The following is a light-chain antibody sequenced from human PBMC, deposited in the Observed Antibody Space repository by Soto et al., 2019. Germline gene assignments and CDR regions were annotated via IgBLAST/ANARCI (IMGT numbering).Light chain of an antibody. Sequence: DIVLTQSPGTLSLSPGERATLSCRSSQSVSTSYFAWYQQKPGQAPRLLIYGASSRATGIPDRFSGSWSGTDCTLTISRLEPEDVAVYYCQQYGSSSITFGQGTRLEIK. V-gene: IGKV3-20*01. CDR3: QQYGSSSIT. CDR1: QSVSTSY. J-gene: IGKJ5*01. CDR2: GAS.